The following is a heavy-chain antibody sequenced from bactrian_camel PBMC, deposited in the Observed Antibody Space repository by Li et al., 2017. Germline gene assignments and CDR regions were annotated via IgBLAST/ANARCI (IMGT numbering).Heavy chain of an antibody. J-gene: IGHJ6*01. V-gene: IGHV3S59*01. D-gene: IGHD6*01. CDR1: GYTYNRYC. Sequence: DVQLVESGGGSVKAGGSLTLTCVASGYTYNRYCMGWFRLAPGKEREGVAIIDTDGSTFYADSVKGRFTISRDNSKNTLYLQMNNMKPDDTAVYYCAAERPGRRWSFLGELNEEYFGYWGQGTQVTVS. CDR2: IDTDGST. CDR3: AAERPGRRWSFLGELNEEYFGY.